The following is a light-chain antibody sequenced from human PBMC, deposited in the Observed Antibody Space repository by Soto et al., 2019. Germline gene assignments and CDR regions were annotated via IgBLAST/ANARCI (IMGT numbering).Light chain of an antibody. CDR3: QQYNNWPPWT. J-gene: IGKJ1*01. V-gene: IGKV3-15*01. Sequence: EIVMTQSPATLSVSPGERATLSCRASQSVTSNVAWYQQKPGQAPRLLIYGASTRATGIPAKFNGSGSGTEFTLTISSLQSEDFAVYYCQQYNNWPPWTFGQGIKVEI. CDR1: QSVTSN. CDR2: GAS.